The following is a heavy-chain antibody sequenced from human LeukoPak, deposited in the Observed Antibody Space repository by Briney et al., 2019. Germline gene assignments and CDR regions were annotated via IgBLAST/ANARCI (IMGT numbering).Heavy chain of an antibody. V-gene: IGHV3-30*04. CDR3: ARGAYYYYYYMDV. CDR2: ISYDGSNK. Sequence: PGGSLRLSCAASGFTFSSYAMHWVRQAPGKGLEWVAVISYDGSNKYYADSVKGRFTISRDDSKNTLYLQMNSLRAEDTAVYYCARGAYYYYYYMDVWGKGTRVTVSS. J-gene: IGHJ6*03. CDR1: GFTFSSYA.